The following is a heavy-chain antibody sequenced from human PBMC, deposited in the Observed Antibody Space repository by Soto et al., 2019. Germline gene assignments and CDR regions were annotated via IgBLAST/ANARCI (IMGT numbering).Heavy chain of an antibody. V-gene: IGHV4-30-2*01. D-gene: IGHD6-25*01. CDR1: GGSISSGGYS. J-gene: IGHJ2*01. CDR3: ASRLIQRHWYFDL. CDR2: IYHSGST. Sequence: QLQLQESGSGLVKPSQTLSLTCAVSGGSISSGGYSWSWIRQPPGKGLEWIGYIYHSGSTYYNPSLQSRVTISVDRSNNQFSLKLSSVTAADTAVYYCASRLIQRHWYFDLWGRGTLVTVSS.